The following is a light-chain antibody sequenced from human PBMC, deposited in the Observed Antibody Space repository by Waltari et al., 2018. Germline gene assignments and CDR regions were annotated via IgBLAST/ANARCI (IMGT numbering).Light chain of an antibody. CDR2: GQN. Sequence: SSELTQDPAVSVALGQTVRITCQGDSLRRYYASWYQQRPGQAPILVLHGQNNRPSGIPDRFSCSISGNTASLTITGAQAEDEADYYCHSRDTSSTRVFGGGTRLTV. J-gene: IGLJ2*01. CDR3: HSRDTSSTRV. V-gene: IGLV3-19*01. CDR1: SLRRYY.